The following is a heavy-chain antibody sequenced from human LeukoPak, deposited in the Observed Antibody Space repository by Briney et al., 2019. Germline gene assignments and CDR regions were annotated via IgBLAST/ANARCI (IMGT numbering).Heavy chain of an antibody. Sequence: TSSETLSLTCTASGASMSTRGYYWGWIRQPPGKGLEWIGSIYYSGSTYYNPSLKSRVTISVDTSKNQFSLKLSSVTATDTAVYYCARGQGPTELPGSDCFGYWGQGTLVTVSS. CDR1: GASMSTRGYY. CDR3: ARGQGPTELPGSDCFGY. CDR2: IYYSGST. J-gene: IGHJ4*02. D-gene: IGHD1-26*01. V-gene: IGHV4-39*07.